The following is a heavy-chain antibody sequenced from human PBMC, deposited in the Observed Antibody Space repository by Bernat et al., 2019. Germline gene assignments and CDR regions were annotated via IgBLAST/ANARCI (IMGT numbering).Heavy chain of an antibody. V-gene: IGHV3-48*02. CDR1: GFTFSSYS. CDR3: ARLETDIAARRVDY. D-gene: IGHD6-6*01. Sequence: EVQLVESGGGLVQPGGSLRLSCAASGFTFSSYSMNWVRQAPGKGLEWVSYISSSSSTIYYADSVKGRFTISRDNAKNSLYLQMSSLRDEDTAVYYCARLETDIAARRVDYWGQGTLVTVSS. J-gene: IGHJ4*02. CDR2: ISSSSSTI.